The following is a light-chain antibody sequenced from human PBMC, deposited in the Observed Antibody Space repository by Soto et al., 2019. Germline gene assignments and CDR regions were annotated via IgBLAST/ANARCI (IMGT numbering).Light chain of an antibody. J-gene: IGLJ2*01. CDR2: EVS. CDR1: SGDVGTFNY. Sequence: QSALTQPASVSGSPGQSITISCTGTSGDVGTFNYVSWYQQHPGKAPKLMIYEVSNRPSGISNRFSGSKSGNTASLTISGLQAEDGADYYCSSYIINSTLVIFGGGTQLTVL. V-gene: IGLV2-14*01. CDR3: SSYIINSTLVI.